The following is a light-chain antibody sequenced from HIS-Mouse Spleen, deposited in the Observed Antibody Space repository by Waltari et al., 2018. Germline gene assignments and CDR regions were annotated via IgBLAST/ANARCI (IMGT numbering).Light chain of an antibody. J-gene: IGLJ1*01. CDR3: CSYAGSYTGV. CDR1: STYVGGYNY. CDR2: DVS. Sequence: QSALTQPRSVSGSPGQSVTISCTGTSTYVGGYNYVSGYQQHPGKAPKLMIYDVSKRPSGVPDRFSGSKSGNTASLTISGLQAEDEADYYCCSYAGSYTGVFGTGTKVTVL. V-gene: IGLV2-11*01.